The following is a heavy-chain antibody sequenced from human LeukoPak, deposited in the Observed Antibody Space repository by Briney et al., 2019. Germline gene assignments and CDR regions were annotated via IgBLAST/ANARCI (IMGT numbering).Heavy chain of an antibody. V-gene: IGHV3-48*03. CDR3: ARARPSRATGDY. Sequence: PGGSLRLSCTASGFSLSDYEINWVRQAPGKGLECVSYISSSGSTIYYADSVKGRFTISRDNAKNSLYLQMNSLRAEDTAMYYCARARPSRATGDYWGQGTLVTVSS. CDR1: GFSLSDYE. CDR2: ISSSGSTI. J-gene: IGHJ4*02. D-gene: IGHD5-12*01.